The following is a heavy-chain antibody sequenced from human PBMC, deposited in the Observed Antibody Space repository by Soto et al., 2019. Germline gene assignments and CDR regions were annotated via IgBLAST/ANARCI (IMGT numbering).Heavy chain of an antibody. Sequence: PGGSLRLSCAGSGFTFSSYGMHWVRQAPGKGLEWVAVMSYGGSNKYYADSVKGRFTISRDNSKNTLYLQMNSLRAEDTAVYYCAKDRYSSSSFFDYWGQGTLVTVSS. CDR2: MSYGGSNK. J-gene: IGHJ4*02. CDR1: GFTFSSYG. V-gene: IGHV3-30*18. CDR3: AKDRYSSSSFFDY. D-gene: IGHD6-6*01.